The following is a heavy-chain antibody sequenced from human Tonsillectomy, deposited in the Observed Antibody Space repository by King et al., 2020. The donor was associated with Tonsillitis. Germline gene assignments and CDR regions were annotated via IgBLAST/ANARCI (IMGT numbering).Heavy chain of an antibody. V-gene: IGHV4-61*01. CDR1: GGSVSSGSYY. J-gene: IGHJ4*02. D-gene: IGHD3-22*01. Sequence: VQLQESGPGLVKPSETLSLTCTVSGGSVSSGSYYWSWIRQPPGKGLEWIGYIYYSGSTNYNSSLKSRVTISVDTSKNQFSLKLSSVTAADTAVYYCARSYYYDSSGNFDYWGQGTLVTVSS. CDR3: ARSYYYDSSGNFDY. CDR2: IYYSGST.